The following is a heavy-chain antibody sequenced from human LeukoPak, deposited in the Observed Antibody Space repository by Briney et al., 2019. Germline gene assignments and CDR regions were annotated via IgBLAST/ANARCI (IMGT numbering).Heavy chain of an antibody. D-gene: IGHD3-22*01. V-gene: IGHV3-21*01. Sequence: GGSLRLSCAASGFTFSSYSMNWVRQAPGKGLEWVSSISSSSSYIYYADSVKGRFTISRDNAKNSLYLQMNSLRAEDTAVYYCARDHSSGYYSEVYWGQGTLVTVSS. J-gene: IGHJ4*02. CDR2: ISSSSSYI. CDR1: GFTFSSYS. CDR3: ARDHSSGYYSEVY.